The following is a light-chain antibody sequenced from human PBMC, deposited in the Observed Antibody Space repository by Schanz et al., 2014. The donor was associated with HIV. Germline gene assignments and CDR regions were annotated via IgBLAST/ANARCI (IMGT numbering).Light chain of an antibody. V-gene: IGLV1-44*01. Sequence: QSVLAQPPSASGTPGQRVTISCSGSSSNIGDNPVNWYQQVPGTAPKLLIYSDNQRPSEVTDRFSGSKSGTSASLAISGLQSEDEADYYCGSCSTTNTCTFGGGTKLTVL. CDR1: SSNIGDNP. CDR3: GSCSTTNTCT. J-gene: IGLJ3*02. CDR2: SDN.